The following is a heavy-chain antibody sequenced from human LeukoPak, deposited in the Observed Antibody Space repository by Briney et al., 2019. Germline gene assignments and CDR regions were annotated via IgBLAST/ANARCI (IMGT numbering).Heavy chain of an antibody. CDR1: CGSLRCYF. V-gene: IGHV4-59*08. D-gene: IGHD4-17*01. CDR2: IYYSGSS. CDR3: ARRNYGDYDHYFDY. Sequence: SETPSLTLPVSCGSLRCYFWSWIPEPPPEGLGGVCYIYYSGSSNYNPSLRGRVTISVDTSKNQFSLKLSSVTAADTAVYYCARRNYGDYDHYFDYWGQGTLVTVSS. J-gene: IGHJ4*02.